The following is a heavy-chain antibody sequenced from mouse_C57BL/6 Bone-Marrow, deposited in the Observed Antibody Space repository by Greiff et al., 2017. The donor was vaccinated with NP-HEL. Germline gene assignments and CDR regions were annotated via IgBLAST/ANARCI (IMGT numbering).Heavy chain of an antibody. D-gene: IGHD2-12*01. CDR1: GFTFSDFY. J-gene: IGHJ3*01. CDR2: SRNKANDYTT. Sequence: EVKLVESGGGLVQSGRSLRLSCATSGFTFSDFYMEWVRQAPGKGLEWIAASRNKANDYTTEYSASVKGWFIVSRDTSQSILYLQMNALRAEDTAIYYCARDEHYSSGGAWFAYWGQGTLVTVSA. CDR3: ARDEHYSSGGAWFAY. V-gene: IGHV7-1*01.